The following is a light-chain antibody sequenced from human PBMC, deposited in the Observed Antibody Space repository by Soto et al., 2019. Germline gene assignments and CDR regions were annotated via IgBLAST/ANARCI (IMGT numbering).Light chain of an antibody. V-gene: IGLV1-44*01. CDR2: SIN. CDR1: SSNIGSNT. Sequence: QSVLTQPPSASGTPGQGVTMSCSGSSSNIGSNTVNWYQQFPGTAPKLLIYSINQRPSGVPDRFSGSKSGTSASLAISGLQSDDEADYYCAAWDDSLKSVVFGGGTKLTVL. J-gene: IGLJ2*01. CDR3: AAWDDSLKSVV.